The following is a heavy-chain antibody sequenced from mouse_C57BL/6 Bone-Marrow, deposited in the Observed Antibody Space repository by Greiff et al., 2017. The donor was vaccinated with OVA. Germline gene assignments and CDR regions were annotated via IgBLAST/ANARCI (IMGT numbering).Heavy chain of an antibody. Sequence: VQLQQSGAELVMPGASVKLSCKASGYTFTSYWMHWVKQRPGQGLEWIGEIDPSDSYTNYNQKFKGKSTLTVDKSSSTAYMQLSSLTSDDSAVYDCARSVYDGYYNYWGQGTTLTVSS. D-gene: IGHD2-3*01. J-gene: IGHJ2*01. CDR2: IDPSDSYT. CDR3: ARSVYDGYYNY. V-gene: IGHV1-69*01. CDR1: GYTFTSYW.